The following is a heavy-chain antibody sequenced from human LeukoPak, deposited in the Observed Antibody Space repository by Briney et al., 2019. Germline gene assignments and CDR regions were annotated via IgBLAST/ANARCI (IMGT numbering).Heavy chain of an antibody. CDR1: GFTFDNYA. CDR3: AREGSIVARTDY. V-gene: IGHV3-30-3*01. CDR2: ISFDGNQE. Sequence: GRSLRLSCEASGFTFDNYAMHWVRQAPGRRLEWVAVISFDGNQEYYPDSVKGRFTISRDNSKNTLYLQMNGLKTEDTAVYYCAREGSIVARTDYWGQGALVIVSS. D-gene: IGHD3-16*02. J-gene: IGHJ4*02.